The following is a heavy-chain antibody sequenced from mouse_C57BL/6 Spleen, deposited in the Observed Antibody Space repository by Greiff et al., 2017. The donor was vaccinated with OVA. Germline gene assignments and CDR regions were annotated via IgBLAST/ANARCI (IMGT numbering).Heavy chain of an antibody. J-gene: IGHJ1*03. CDR1: GYTFTSYW. CDR3: ARWIYYDYDGYFDV. CDR2: IDPSDSYT. D-gene: IGHD2-4*01. V-gene: IGHV1-69*01. Sequence: VQLQQPGAELVMPGASVKLSCKASGYTFTSYWMHWVKQRPGQGLEWIGEIDPSDSYTNYNQKFKGKSTLTVDKYSSTAYMQLSSLTSEDSAVYYCARWIYYDYDGYFDVWGTGTTVTVSS.